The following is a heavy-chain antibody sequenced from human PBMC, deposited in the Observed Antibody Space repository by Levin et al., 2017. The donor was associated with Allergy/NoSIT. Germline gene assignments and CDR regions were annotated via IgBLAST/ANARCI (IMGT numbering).Heavy chain of an antibody. V-gene: IGHV3-21*01. CDR3: ARVQNDYYFYGMDV. CDR2: ISSSSDYI. D-gene: IGHD2/OR15-2a*01. Sequence: GGSLRLSYAASGFTFSTYNMNWVRQAPGKGLEWVSSISSSSDYIYYADSVKGRFTISRDNAKTSLFLQMNSLRAEDTAVYYCARVQNDYYFYGMDVWGQGTTVTVSS. CDR1: GFTFSTYN. J-gene: IGHJ6*02.